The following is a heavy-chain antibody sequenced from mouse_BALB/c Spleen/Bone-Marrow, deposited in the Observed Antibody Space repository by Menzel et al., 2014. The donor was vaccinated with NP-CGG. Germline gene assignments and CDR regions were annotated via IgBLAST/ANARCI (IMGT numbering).Heavy chain of an antibody. CDR3: TRGDGNYWYFDV. CDR2: IYPGSGST. CDR1: GYTFTSYW. V-gene: IGHV1S22*01. J-gene: IGHJ1*01. D-gene: IGHD2-1*01. Sequence: LQQSGSELVRPGASVKLSCKASGYTFTSYWMHWVKQRHGQGLERIGNIYPGSGSTNYDEKLKSKGTLTVDTSSSTAYMHLSSLTSEDSAVYYCTRGDGNYWYFDVWGAGTTVTVSS.